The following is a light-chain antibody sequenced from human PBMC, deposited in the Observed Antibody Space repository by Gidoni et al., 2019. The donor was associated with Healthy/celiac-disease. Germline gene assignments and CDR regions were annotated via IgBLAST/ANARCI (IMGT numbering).Light chain of an antibody. Sequence: DIQMTQSPSTLSASVGDRVTITCRASQSISSWLAWYQQKPGKAPKLLIYKASSLESGFPSRFSGSGSGTEFTLTISSLQPDDFATYYCQQYNSDWTFXQXTKVEIK. V-gene: IGKV1-5*03. CDR1: QSISSW. CDR3: QQYNSDWT. J-gene: IGKJ1*01. CDR2: KAS.